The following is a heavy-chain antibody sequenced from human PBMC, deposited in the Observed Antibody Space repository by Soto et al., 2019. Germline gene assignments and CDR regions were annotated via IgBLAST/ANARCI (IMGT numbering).Heavy chain of an antibody. CDR1: QFTFSSYA. CDR2: ISGSVGST. CDR3: AKVPPGGAVAGYFEY. Sequence: SLRLSCTSSQFTFSSYAMSLVLQNPFKGLELVSAISGSVGSTYYADSVKGRFTISRDNSKNTLYLQMNSLRAEDTAVYYCAKVPPGGAVAGYFEYWGQGTLVTVSS. V-gene: IGHV3-23*01. J-gene: IGHJ4*02. D-gene: IGHD6-19*01.